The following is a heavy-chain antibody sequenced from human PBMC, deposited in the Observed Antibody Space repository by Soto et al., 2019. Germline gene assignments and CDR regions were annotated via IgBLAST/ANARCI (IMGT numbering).Heavy chain of an antibody. CDR2: ISGSGGST. D-gene: IGHD5-12*01. Sequence: GGSLRLSCAASGFTFSSYAMSWVRQAPGKGLEWVSAISGSGGSTYYADSVKGRFTISRDNSKNTLYLQMNSLRAEDTAVYYCVMPASEGLRPGVGFDSWGQGTLVTVPP. J-gene: IGHJ4*02. CDR1: GFTFSSYA. V-gene: IGHV3-23*01. CDR3: VMPASEGLRPGVGFDS.